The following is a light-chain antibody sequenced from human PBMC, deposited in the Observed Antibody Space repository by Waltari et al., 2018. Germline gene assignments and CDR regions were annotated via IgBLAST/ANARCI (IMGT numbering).Light chain of an antibody. V-gene: IGKV1-NL1*01. CDR2: GAS. CDR1: QGIRNF. J-gene: IGKJ1*01. CDR3: QQYYSSPQT. Sequence: DIQMTQSPSSLSASVGDRVTITCRASQGIRNFLAWYQQKPGKAPKFLLYGASRLESGVPSRFSGSGSGTDYTLTINSLQPEDFATYYCQQYYSSPQTFGQGTKVEIK.